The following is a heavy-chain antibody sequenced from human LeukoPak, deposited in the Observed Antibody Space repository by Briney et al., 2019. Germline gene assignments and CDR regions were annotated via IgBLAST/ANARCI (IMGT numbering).Heavy chain of an antibody. Sequence: SETLSLTCTVSGDSISTGSYYWSWIRQPAGKGLEWIGRIYAGGTTNYNPSLKSRVTISIDTSNNQFSLKLNSVTAADTAVYYCKMGYSSGWEPYYLDSWGQGILVTVSS. CDR1: GDSISTGSYY. D-gene: IGHD6-19*01. J-gene: IGHJ4*02. V-gene: IGHV4-61*02. CDR3: KMGYSSGWEPYYLDS. CDR2: IYAGGTT.